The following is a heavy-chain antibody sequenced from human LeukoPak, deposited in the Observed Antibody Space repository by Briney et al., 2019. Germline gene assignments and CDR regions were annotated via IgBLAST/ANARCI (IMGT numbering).Heavy chain of an antibody. D-gene: IGHD5-18*01. V-gene: IGHV5-51*01. CDR2: IYPGDSDT. CDR1: GYSFTSYW. CDR3: ARNGYSYGYYMDV. Sequence: GESLKISCKGSGYSFTSYWIGWARQMPGKGLEWMGIIYPGDSDTRYSPSFQGQVTISADKSISTAYLQWSSLKASDTAMYYCARNGYSYGYYMDVWGKGTTVTVSS. J-gene: IGHJ6*03.